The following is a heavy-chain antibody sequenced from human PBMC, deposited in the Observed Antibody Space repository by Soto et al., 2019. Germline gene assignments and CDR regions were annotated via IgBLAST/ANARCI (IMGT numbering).Heavy chain of an antibody. D-gene: IGHD2-2*02. Sequence: AASGFTLSSYWMHWARQGPGKGLVWVSRISSDGSSTNYADSVKGRFTISRDNAKNTLHLQMNSLRAEDTAVYYCARVPYCSSSSCYSYFDSWGQGTLVTVSS. J-gene: IGHJ4*02. CDR3: ARVPYCSSSSCYSYFDS. CDR2: ISSDGSST. V-gene: IGHV3-74*01. CDR1: GFTLSSYW.